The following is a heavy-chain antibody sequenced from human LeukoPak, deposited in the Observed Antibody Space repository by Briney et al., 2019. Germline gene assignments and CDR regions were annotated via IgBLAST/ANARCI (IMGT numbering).Heavy chain of an antibody. J-gene: IGHJ3*02. Sequence: GGSLRLSCAASGFTFSSYSMNWVRQAPGKGLEWVSSISSSSSYIYYADSVKRRFTISRDNAKNSLYLQMNSLRAEDTAVYYCASTTLPRAFDIWGQGTMVTVSS. CDR3: ASTTLPRAFDI. D-gene: IGHD1-1*01. CDR1: GFTFSSYS. V-gene: IGHV3-21*01. CDR2: ISSSSSYI.